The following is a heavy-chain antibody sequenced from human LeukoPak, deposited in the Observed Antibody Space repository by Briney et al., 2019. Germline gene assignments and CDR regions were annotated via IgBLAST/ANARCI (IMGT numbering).Heavy chain of an antibody. CDR3: ARDPHSGYDRLFDAFDI. V-gene: IGHV1-69*11. CDR1: GGTFSTYG. Sequence: SVKDSCKASGGTFSTYGISWVRQAPGQGLEWMGRIIPRLSTSNYAQKFQGRVTITTDESTSTAYMELSSLRSEDTAVYYCARDPHSGYDRLFDAFDIWGQGTMVTVSS. CDR2: IIPRLSTS. D-gene: IGHD5-12*01. J-gene: IGHJ3*02.